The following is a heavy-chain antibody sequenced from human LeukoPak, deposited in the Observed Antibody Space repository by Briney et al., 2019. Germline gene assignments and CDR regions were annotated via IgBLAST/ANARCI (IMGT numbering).Heavy chain of an antibody. CDR2: INSDGSGT. CDR3: TRSLPAYMDV. J-gene: IGHJ6*03. V-gene: IGHV3-74*01. CDR1: GFPFSTSW. D-gene: IGHD5/OR15-5a*01. Sequence: PGGSLRLSCAASGFPFSTSWMLWVRQAPGKGLVWVSHINSDGSGTSYADSVKGRFTISRDNAKNTLYLQMNSLRAEDTTVYYCTRSLPAYMDVWGKGTTVTVSS.